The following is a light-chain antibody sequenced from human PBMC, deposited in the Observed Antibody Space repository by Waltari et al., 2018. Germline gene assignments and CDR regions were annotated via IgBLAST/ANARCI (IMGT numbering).Light chain of an antibody. J-gene: IGLJ3*02. Sequence: SYELTQPPSVSVSPGQTARITCSGDSLPNQYAFWFQQKPGQAPVLVIYQDTQRPSGIPERCSGASSGTTVILTISGVQAEDEADYYCQSPETHRGLEVFGRGTKRPVL. CDR3: QSPETHRGLEV. V-gene: IGLV3-25*03. CDR1: SLPNQY. CDR2: QDT.